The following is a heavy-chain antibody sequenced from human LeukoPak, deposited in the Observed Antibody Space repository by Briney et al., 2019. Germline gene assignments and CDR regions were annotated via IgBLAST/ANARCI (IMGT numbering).Heavy chain of an antibody. J-gene: IGHJ6*03. CDR2: INHSGST. CDR3: ARGRRSVQRVAGGYYYYMDV. Sequence: SETLSLTCAVYGGSFSGYYWSWIRRPPGKGLEWIGEINHSGSTNYNPSLKSRVTISVDTSKNQFSLKLSSVTAADTAVYYCARGRRSVQRVAGGYYYYMDVWGKGTTVTVSS. CDR1: GGSFSGYY. D-gene: IGHD3-16*01. V-gene: IGHV4-34*01.